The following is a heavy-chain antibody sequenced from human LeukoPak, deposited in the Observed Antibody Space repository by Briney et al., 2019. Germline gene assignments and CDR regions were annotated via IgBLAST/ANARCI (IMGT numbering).Heavy chain of an antibody. CDR3: ARGVQLWGFYAFDI. V-gene: IGHV3-11*01. Sequence: GGSLRLSCAASGFTFSDYYMSWIRQAPGKGLEWVSYISSSGSTIYYADSVKGRFTISRDNAKNSLYLQMNSLRAEDTAVNYCARGVQLWGFYAFDIWGQGTMVTVSS. J-gene: IGHJ3*02. CDR2: ISSSGSTI. CDR1: GFTFSDYY. D-gene: IGHD5-18*01.